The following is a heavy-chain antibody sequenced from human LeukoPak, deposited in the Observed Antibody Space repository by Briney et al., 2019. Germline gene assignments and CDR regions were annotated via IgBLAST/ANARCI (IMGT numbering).Heavy chain of an antibody. D-gene: IGHD6-19*01. CDR2: IYYSGST. J-gene: IGHJ3*02. V-gene: IGHV4-39*01. Sequence: SETLSLTCTVSGGSISSSSYYWGWIRQPPGKGLEWIGSIYYSGSTYYNPSRKSRVAISVDTSKNQFSLKLSSVTAPDTAVYYCAIPLAVAGISKVGAVDIWGQGTLVTVSS. CDR1: GGSISSSSYY. CDR3: AIPLAVAGISKVGAVDI.